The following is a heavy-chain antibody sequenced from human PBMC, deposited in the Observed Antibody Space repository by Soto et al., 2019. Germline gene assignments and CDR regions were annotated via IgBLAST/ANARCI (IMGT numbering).Heavy chain of an antibody. CDR3: AKERSSSSFRDYYMDV. CDR2: ISYDGSNK. J-gene: IGHJ6*03. D-gene: IGHD6-6*01. Sequence: QVQLVESGGGVVQPGRSLRLSCAASGFTFSSYGMHWVRQAPGKGLEWVAVISYDGSNKYYADSVKGRFTIARDNSKNTLYLQMNSLRAEDTAVYYCAKERSSSSFRDYYMDVWGKGTTVTVSS. V-gene: IGHV3-30*18. CDR1: GFTFSSYG.